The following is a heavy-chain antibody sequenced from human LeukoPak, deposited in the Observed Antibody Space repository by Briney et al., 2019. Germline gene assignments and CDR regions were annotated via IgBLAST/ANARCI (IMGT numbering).Heavy chain of an antibody. D-gene: IGHD2-2*01. CDR2: ISAYNGNT. Sequence: ASVKVSCKASGYTFTSYGISWVRQAPGQGLEWMGWISAYNGNTNYAQKLQGRVTMTTDTSTSTAYMELRSLRSDDTAVYYCARGPVYCSSTSCYGYFDYWGQGTLVTVSS. CDR3: ARGPVYCSSTSCYGYFDY. V-gene: IGHV1-18*01. J-gene: IGHJ4*02. CDR1: GYTFTSYG.